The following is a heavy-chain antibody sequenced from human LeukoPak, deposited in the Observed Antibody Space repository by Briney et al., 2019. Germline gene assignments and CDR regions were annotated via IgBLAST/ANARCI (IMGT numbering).Heavy chain of an antibody. V-gene: IGHV4-34*01. CDR1: GGSFSGYY. Sequence: SETLSLTCAVYGGSFSGYYRSWIRQPPGKGLEWIGEINHSGSTNYNPSLKSRVTISVDTSKNQFSLKLSSVTAADTAVYYCATGLYDFWSGSRFDPWGQGTLVTVSS. CDR3: ATGLYDFWSGSRFDP. J-gene: IGHJ5*02. D-gene: IGHD3-3*01. CDR2: INHSGST.